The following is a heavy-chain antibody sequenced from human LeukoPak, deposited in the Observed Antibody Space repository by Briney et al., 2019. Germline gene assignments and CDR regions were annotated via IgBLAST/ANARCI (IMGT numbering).Heavy chain of an antibody. CDR3: ARVSEETGSDY. V-gene: IGHV1-46*01. D-gene: IGHD3-10*01. Sequence: GASVKVSCKASGYTFTSYYMHWVRQAPGQGLEWMGIISPSGGSSSYAQKFQGRVTMTRDKSTSTVYMELSRLRSEDTAVYYCARVSEETGSDYWGQGTLVTVSS. CDR2: ISPSGGSS. CDR1: GYTFTSYY. J-gene: IGHJ4*02.